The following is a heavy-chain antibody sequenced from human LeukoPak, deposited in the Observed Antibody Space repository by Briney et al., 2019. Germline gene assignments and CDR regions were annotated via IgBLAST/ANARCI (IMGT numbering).Heavy chain of an antibody. CDR1: AFIFNNYN. CDR3: ARGAESLYDYVWGSYRYTEITLHP. V-gene: IGHV3-48*02. D-gene: IGHD3-16*02. CDR2: ISSSGRTK. Sequence: GGSLRLSCAASAFIFNNYNMNWVRQAPGKGLEWVSFISSSGRTKYYADSVKGRFTISRDSAKNSLYLQMNGLRDNDTAVYYCARGAESLYDYVWGSYRYTEITLHPWGQGTLVTVSS. J-gene: IGHJ5*02.